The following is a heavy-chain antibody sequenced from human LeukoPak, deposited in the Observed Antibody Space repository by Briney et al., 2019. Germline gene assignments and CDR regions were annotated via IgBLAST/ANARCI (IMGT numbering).Heavy chain of an antibody. CDR3: AKDRMIARKPDY. D-gene: IGHD3-22*01. CDR2: ISYDGSNK. J-gene: IGHJ4*02. CDR1: GFTLSSYG. V-gene: IGHV3-30*18. Sequence: GGSLRLSCAASGFTLSSYGMHWVRQAPGKGLEWVAVISYDGSNKYYADSVKGRFTISRDNSKNTLYLQMNSLRAEDTAVYYCAKDRMIARKPDYWGQGTLVTVSS.